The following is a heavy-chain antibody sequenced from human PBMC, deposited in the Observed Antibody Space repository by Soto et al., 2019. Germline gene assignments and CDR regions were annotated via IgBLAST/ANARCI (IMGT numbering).Heavy chain of an antibody. Sequence: PSETLSLTCPLSCGSSRSTSYYWAWIRHPPWQGLEWIGAIYYDGTTYYTESLKSRVSISVDTSKNQFSMKVNSVTAADTAVYFCASQGRNTKIVLVKHYAADFWGQGTAVTVSS. V-gene: IGHV4-39*01. CDR1: CGSSRSTSYY. CDR3: ASQGRNTKIVLVKHYAADF. CDR2: IYYDGTT. D-gene: IGHD3-22*01. J-gene: IGHJ6*02.